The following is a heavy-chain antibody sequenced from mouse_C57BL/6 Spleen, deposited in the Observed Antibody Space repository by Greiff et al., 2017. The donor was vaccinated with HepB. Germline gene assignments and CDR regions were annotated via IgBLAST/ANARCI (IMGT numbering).Heavy chain of an antibody. Sequence: QVQLQQSGAELAKPGASVKLSCKASGYTFTSYWMHRVKQRPGQGLEWIGYINPSSGYTKYNQKFKDKATLTADKSSSTAYMQLSSLTYEDSAVYYCASDTTGGSYYFDYWGQGTTLTVSS. J-gene: IGHJ2*01. CDR2: INPSSGYT. V-gene: IGHV1-7*01. D-gene: IGHD1-1*01. CDR3: ASDTTGGSYYFDY. CDR1: GYTFTSYW.